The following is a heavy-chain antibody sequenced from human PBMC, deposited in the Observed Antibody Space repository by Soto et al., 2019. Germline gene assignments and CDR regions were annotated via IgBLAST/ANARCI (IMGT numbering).Heavy chain of an antibody. J-gene: IGHJ5*02. D-gene: IGHD3-3*01. Sequence: PSETLSLTCAVYGGSFSGYYWSWIRQPPGKGLEWIGEINHSGSTNYNPSLKSRVTISVDTSKNQFSLKLSSVTAADTAVYYCARANEYYDFWSGYSDLRGEWFDPWGQGTLVTVSS. V-gene: IGHV4-34*01. CDR3: ARANEYYDFWSGYSDLRGEWFDP. CDR1: GGSFSGYY. CDR2: INHSGST.